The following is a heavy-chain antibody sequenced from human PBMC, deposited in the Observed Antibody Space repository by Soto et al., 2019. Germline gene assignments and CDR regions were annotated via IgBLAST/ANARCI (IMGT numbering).Heavy chain of an antibody. CDR1: GYDFTSYG. D-gene: IGHD2-21*01. Sequence: QGQLLQSGDEVKKPGASVRVSCRASGYDFTSYGISWVRQAPGQGLEWVSWISASNGKRDTAQKFQGRVTMTLETATDTAHMELGDLTSADTAVYYCARGRIVASIHDAFEIWGQGTMGAVSS. CDR3: ARGRIVASIHDAFEI. J-gene: IGHJ3*02. V-gene: IGHV1-18*01. CDR2: ISASNGKR.